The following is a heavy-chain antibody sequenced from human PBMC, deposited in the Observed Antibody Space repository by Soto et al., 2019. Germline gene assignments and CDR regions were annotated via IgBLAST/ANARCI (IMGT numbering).Heavy chain of an antibody. Sequence: ASVKVSCKASGYTFSNYYVHWVRQAHGQGLEWMGLINPNGGSSTYAQKFQGRVTMTRDTSTTTVYMELSSLRSEDSAVYYCARNLRYYDILAGLDYWGQVTLVTVSS. V-gene: IGHV1-46*01. CDR1: GYTFSNYY. D-gene: IGHD3-9*01. J-gene: IGHJ4*02. CDR2: INPNGGSS. CDR3: ARNLRYYDILAGLDY.